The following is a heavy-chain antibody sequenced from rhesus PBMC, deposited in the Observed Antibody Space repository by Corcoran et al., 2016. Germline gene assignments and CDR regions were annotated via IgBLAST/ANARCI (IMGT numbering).Heavy chain of an antibody. J-gene: IGHJ4*01. D-gene: IGHD5-42*01. CDR2: IYGSGSST. V-gene: IGHV4-169*01. CDR3: ATSTGDTAGTVLIGY. Sequence: QLQLQESGPGLVKPSETLSVTCAVSGGSISSSYWSWIRQAPGKGLEWIGYIYGSGSSTNHNPSLKSRVTRSVDTSKNQLSLKLSSVTAADTAVYYCATSTGDTAGTVLIGYWGQGVLVTVSS. CDR1: GGSISSSY.